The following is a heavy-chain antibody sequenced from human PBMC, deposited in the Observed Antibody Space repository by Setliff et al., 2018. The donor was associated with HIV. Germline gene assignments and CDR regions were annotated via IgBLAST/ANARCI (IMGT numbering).Heavy chain of an antibody. D-gene: IGHD1-26*01. CDR3: ARGSWELENDY. V-gene: IGHV1-46*01. J-gene: IGHJ4*02. CDR1: GYIFTSHK. Sequence: ASVKVSCKASGYIFTSHKIHWVRQAPGQGLEWMGIITPSDSYTVYAQKLQGRVTMTTDTSTSTAYMELRSLRSDDTAVYYCARGSWELENDYWGQGTLVTVSS. CDR2: ITPSDSYT.